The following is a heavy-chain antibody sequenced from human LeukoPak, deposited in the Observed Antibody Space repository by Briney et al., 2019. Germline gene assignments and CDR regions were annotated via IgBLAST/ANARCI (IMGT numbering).Heavy chain of an antibody. J-gene: IGHJ4*02. CDR3: ARGFGHIVVVTAIEFDY. D-gene: IGHD2-21*02. Sequence: ASVKVSCKASGYTLTSYDINWVRQATGQGLEWMGWMNPNSGNTGYAQKFQGRVTMTRNTSISTAYMELSSLRSEDTAVYYCARGFGHIVVVTAIEFDYWGQGTLVTVSS. V-gene: IGHV1-8*01. CDR1: GYTLTSYD. CDR2: MNPNSGNT.